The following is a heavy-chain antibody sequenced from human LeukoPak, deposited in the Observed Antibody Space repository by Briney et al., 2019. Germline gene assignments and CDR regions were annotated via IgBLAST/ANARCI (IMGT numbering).Heavy chain of an antibody. D-gene: IGHD3-10*01. J-gene: IGHJ4*02. Sequence: ASVKVSCKASGYTFTGYQVHWVRQAPGQGLEWMGWIDPNSGGTNFARQFQGRVTMTRDTSIGTAYMELSRLTSDDTAVYYCARDYYGSGTYSRDYWGQGTPVTVSS. CDR3: ARDYYGSGTYSRDY. V-gene: IGHV1-2*02. CDR2: IDPNSGGT. CDR1: GYTFTGYQ.